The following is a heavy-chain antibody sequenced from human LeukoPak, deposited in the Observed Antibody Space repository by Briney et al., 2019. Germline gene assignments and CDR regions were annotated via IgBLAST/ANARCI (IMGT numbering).Heavy chain of an antibody. J-gene: IGHJ4*02. CDR3: AKAGYYYDSSGYYYSDYFDY. CDR2: ISYDGSNK. D-gene: IGHD3-22*01. V-gene: IGHV3-30*18. Sequence: GGSLRLSCAASGFTFSDYRMNWVRQAPGKGLEWVAVISYDGSNKYYADSVKGRFTISRDNSKNTLYLQMNSLRAEDTAVYYCAKAGYYYDSSGYYYSDYFDYWGQGTLVTVSS. CDR1: GFTFSDYR.